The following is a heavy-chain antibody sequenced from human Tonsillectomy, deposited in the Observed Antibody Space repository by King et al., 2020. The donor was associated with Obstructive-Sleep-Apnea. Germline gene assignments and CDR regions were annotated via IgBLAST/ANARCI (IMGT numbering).Heavy chain of an antibody. J-gene: IGHJ4*02. CDR3: AGEDGRGYYYYYFDY. CDR2: IYYSWST. D-gene: IGHD3-22*01. Sequence: QLQESGPGLVKPSQTLSLTCTVSGGSISSGGYYWSWIRQHPGKGLEWIGYIYYSWSTYYNPSLKSRVTISVDTSKNQFSLKLSSVTAADTAVYYCAGEDGRGYYYYYFDYWGQGTLVTVSS. V-gene: IGHV4-31*03. CDR1: GGSISSGGYY.